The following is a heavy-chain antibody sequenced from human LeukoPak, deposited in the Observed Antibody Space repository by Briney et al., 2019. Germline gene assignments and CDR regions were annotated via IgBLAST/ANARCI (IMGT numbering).Heavy chain of an antibody. J-gene: IGHJ4*02. CDR2: IYYSGST. CDR1: GGSISSYY. D-gene: IGHD3-9*01. V-gene: IGHV4-59*01. CDR3: AGGLLRYFDWLLSPEPFDY. Sequence: PSETLSLTCTVSGGSISSYYWSWIRQPPGKGLEWIGYIYYSGSTNYNPSLKSRVTISVDTSKNQFSLKLSSVSAADTAVYYCAGGLLRYFDWLLSPEPFDYWGQGTLVTVSS.